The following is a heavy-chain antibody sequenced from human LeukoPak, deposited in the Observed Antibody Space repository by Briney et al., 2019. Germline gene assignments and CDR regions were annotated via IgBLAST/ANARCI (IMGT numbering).Heavy chain of an antibody. D-gene: IGHD5-18*01. J-gene: IGHJ2*01. CDR2: IYYSGSS. Sequence: PSETLSLTCTVSGGSISISSYYWGWIRQPPGKRLEWIGSIYYSGSSYYNPSLKSRVTISVDTSKNQFSLKLSSVTGADTAVYYCARTRDTALNYFDVWGRGTLVTVSS. V-gene: IGHV4-39*07. CDR1: GGSISISSYY. CDR3: ARTRDTALNYFDV.